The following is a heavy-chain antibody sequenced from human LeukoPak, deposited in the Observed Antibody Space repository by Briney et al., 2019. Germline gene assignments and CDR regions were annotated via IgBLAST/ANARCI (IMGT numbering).Heavy chain of an antibody. Sequence: ASVKVSCKASGYTFTSYAMNWVRQAPGQGLEWMGWINTNTGNPTYAQGFTGRFVFSLDTSVSTAYLQISSLKAEDTAVYYCARAEIRSYYYGSGSYIDAFDIWGQGTMVTVSS. D-gene: IGHD3-10*01. CDR1: GYTFTSYA. CDR3: ARAEIRSYYYGSGSYIDAFDI. V-gene: IGHV7-4-1*02. CDR2: INTNTGNP. J-gene: IGHJ3*02.